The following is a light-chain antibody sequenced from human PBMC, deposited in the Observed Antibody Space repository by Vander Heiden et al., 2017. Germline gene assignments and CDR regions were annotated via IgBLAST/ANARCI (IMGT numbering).Light chain of an antibody. CDR3: QQHNIWRT. CDR1: QSVRSN. CDR2: VAS. V-gene: IGKV3-15*01. J-gene: IGKJ1*01. Sequence: EIVITQSPATLSVSPGERATLSCRASQSVRSNLAWYQHKPGQAPRHLIYVASSRLTGITARLSGSGSWTEFTRTSSSLQCEDFAVYYCQQHNIWRTFGQGTKVEIK.